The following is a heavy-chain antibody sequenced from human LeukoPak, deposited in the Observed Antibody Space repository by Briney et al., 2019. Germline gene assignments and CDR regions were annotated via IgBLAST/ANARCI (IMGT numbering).Heavy chain of an antibody. D-gene: IGHD2-15*01. Sequence: PSDTQSLTFTLYGGSFSVYYSRWTRQPPGGGREWIGEINHSGSTTYYPALKSQSFISLDTSKKQFPLKLSTVPAADTAVYYCARGKWWLRGYFFDYWGQGTLVTVSS. V-gene: IGHV4-34*01. CDR2: INHSGST. CDR3: ARGKWWLRGYFFDY. CDR1: GGSFSVYY. J-gene: IGHJ4*02.